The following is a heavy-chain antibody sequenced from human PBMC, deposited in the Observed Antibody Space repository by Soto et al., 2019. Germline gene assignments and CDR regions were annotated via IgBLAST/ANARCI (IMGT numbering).Heavy chain of an antibody. V-gene: IGHV3-74*01. Sequence: EVQLVESGGGLVQPGGSLRLSCAASGFTFSSYWMHWVRQAPGKGLVWVSRINSDGSSTSYADSVKGRFTISRDNAMXTLSLQMNSLRAEDTAVYYCARGPHTVTTAEYFQHWGQGTLVTVSS. J-gene: IGHJ1*01. CDR3: ARGPHTVTTAEYFQH. D-gene: IGHD4-17*01. CDR1: GFTFSSYW. CDR2: INSDGSST.